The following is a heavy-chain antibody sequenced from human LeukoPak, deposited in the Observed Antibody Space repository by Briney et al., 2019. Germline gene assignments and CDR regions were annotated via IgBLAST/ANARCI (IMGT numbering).Heavy chain of an antibody. CDR2: IDHVGGT. Sequence: GGSLRLSCVASGFTVSNNHVSWVRQAPGKGLEWVSLIDHVGGTYYADSVKGRFTISRDHSENTLYLQMNSLRAEDTALYYCMGYGGNSFWGQGTLVTVSS. J-gene: IGHJ4*02. CDR1: GFTVSNNH. CDR3: MGYGGNSF. D-gene: IGHD4-23*01. V-gene: IGHV3-66*01.